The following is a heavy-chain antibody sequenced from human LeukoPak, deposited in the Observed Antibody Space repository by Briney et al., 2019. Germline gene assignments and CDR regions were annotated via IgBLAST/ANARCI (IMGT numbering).Heavy chain of an antibody. CDR3: AKDRRMMSAYYGMDV. V-gene: IGHV3-30*18. Sequence: PGGSLRLSCEASGFTFWNYGVHWVRQAPGKGLEWVAVISYDGRNQQYADSVKGRFTMSRDNSRNTVYLQLNSLRTEDTAVYYCAKDRRMMSAYYGMDVWGQGTAVIVSS. CDR1: GFTFWNYG. CDR2: ISYDGRNQ. D-gene: IGHD3-16*01. J-gene: IGHJ6*02.